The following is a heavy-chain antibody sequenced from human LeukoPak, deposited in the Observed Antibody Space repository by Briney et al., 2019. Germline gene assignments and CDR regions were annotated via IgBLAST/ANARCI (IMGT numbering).Heavy chain of an antibody. CDR2: INPNSGGT. CDR1: GYTFTGYY. CDR3: ARELVTMVRGVNYFDY. Sequence: ASVKVSCKASGYTFTGYYMHWVRQAPGQGLEWMGWINPNSGGTNYAQKFQGRVTMTRDTSTSTVYMELSSLRSEDTAVYYCARELVTMVRGVNYFDYWGQGTLVTVSS. V-gene: IGHV1-2*02. D-gene: IGHD3-10*01. J-gene: IGHJ4*02.